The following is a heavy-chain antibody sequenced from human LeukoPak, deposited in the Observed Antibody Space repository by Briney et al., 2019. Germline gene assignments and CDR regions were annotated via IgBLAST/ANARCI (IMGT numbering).Heavy chain of an antibody. CDR1: GGYISSTSYF. D-gene: IGHD3-3*01. V-gene: IGHV4-39*07. J-gene: IGHJ3*02. Sequence: SETLSLTCTVSGGYISSTSYFWGWVRQPPGEGLEWIGSIYYGGRTYYNPSLKSRVTISVDTSKNQFSLKMSSVTAADTAVYYCARRHKYDFWSGYYQTANDGFDIWGQGTMVTVSS. CDR2: IYYGGRT. CDR3: ARRHKYDFWSGYYQTANDGFDI.